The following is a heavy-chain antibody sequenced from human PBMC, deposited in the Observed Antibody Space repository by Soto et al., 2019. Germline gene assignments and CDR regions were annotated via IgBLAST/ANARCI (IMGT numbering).Heavy chain of an antibody. Sequence: SAKVSCKASGGTFSSYAISWVRQAPGQGLEWMGGIIPIFGTANYAQKFQGRVTITADESTSTAYMELSSLRSEDTAVYYCARASSYSSSWHYYYGMGVWGQGTTVTVSS. V-gene: IGHV1-69*13. D-gene: IGHD6-6*01. CDR2: IIPIFGTA. CDR1: GGTFSSYA. J-gene: IGHJ6*02. CDR3: ARASSYSSSWHYYYGMGV.